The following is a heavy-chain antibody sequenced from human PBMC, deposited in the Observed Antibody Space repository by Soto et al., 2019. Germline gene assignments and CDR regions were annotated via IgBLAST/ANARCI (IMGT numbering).Heavy chain of an antibody. D-gene: IGHD5-12*01. CDR1: GYTLTELS. CDR2: FDPEDGET. V-gene: IGHV1-24*01. J-gene: IGHJ4*02. Sequence: ASVKVSCKVSGYTLTELSMHWVRQAPGKGLEWMGGFDPEDGETIYAQKFQGRVTMTEDTSTDTAYMELSSLRSEDTAVYYCATRPSTATILYYFAYWGQGTLVTVSS. CDR3: ATRPSTATILYYFAY.